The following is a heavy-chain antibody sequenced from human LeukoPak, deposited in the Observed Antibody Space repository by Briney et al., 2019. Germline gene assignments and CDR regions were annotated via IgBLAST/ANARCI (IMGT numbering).Heavy chain of an antibody. CDR1: GFTFSSYA. CDR3: ARDILTGSQSRFQH. J-gene: IGHJ1*01. Sequence: GGSLRLSCATSGFTFSSYAMSWVRQAPGKGLEWVSAISGSGGSTYYADSVKGRFTISRGNAKNSLYLQMNSLRAEDTAVYYCARDILTGSQSRFQHWGQGTLVTVSS. D-gene: IGHD3-9*01. CDR2: ISGSGGST. V-gene: IGHV3-23*01.